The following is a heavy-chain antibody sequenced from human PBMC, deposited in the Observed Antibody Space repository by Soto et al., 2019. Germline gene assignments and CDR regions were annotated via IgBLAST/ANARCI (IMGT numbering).Heavy chain of an antibody. J-gene: IGHJ5*02. D-gene: IGHD3-22*01. CDR3: ARGTLYYYDSSGYPHWFDP. V-gene: IGHV3-48*03. CDR1: GFTFSSYE. CDR2: ISSSSSII. Sequence: PGGSLRLSXAASGFTFSSYEMNWVRQAPGKGLEWVSYISSSSSIIYYADSVKGRFSISRDNAKNSLYLQMNSLRAEDTAVYYCARGTLYYYDSSGYPHWFDPWGQGTLVTVSS.